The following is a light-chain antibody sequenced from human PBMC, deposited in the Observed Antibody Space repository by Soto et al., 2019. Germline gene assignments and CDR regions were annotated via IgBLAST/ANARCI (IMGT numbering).Light chain of an antibody. CDR1: QSISRW. CDR3: QQYHSYSTT. Sequence: DIQMTQSPSTLSAFAGDRVTITCRASQSISRWWAWYQQKPGKAPKLLIHKASSLESGVPSRFSGSGSGTEITLTISSLQPDDCATYYCQQYHSYSTTFGQGTKVEIK. V-gene: IGKV1-5*03. J-gene: IGKJ1*01. CDR2: KAS.